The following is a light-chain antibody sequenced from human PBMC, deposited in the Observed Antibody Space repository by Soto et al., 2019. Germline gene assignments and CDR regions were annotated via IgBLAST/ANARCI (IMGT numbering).Light chain of an antibody. J-gene: IGKJ1*01. CDR2: AAS. V-gene: IGKV3-11*01. Sequence: EIVLTQSPATLSLSPGERATLSCRASQSVSSYLAWYQQKPGQAPRLLIYAASNRATGIPARFSGSGSGTDFTLTISSLEPEDFAVYYCQQRSNWPRTFGQGTTVEIK. CDR3: QQRSNWPRT. CDR1: QSVSSY.